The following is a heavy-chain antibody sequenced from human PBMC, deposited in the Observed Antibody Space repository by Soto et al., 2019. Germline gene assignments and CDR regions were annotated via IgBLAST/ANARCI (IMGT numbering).Heavy chain of an antibody. CDR1: GFTFDDYA. CDR2: INWNSGSI. Sequence: SLRLSCPASGFTFDDYAMHWVRQVPGKGLEWVSGINWNSGSIGYGDSVKGRFAISRDNAKNSLYLQMNSLSAEDTAFYYCVKDESINWYSGHFRHWGQGTLVTVSS. V-gene: IGHV3-9*01. D-gene: IGHD6-13*01. J-gene: IGHJ1*01. CDR3: VKDESINWYSGHFRH.